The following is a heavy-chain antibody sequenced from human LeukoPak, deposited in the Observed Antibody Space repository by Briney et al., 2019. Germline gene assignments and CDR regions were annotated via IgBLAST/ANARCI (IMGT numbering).Heavy chain of an antibody. CDR2: IYSGGST. Sequence: GGSLRLSCAASGFTVSSNYMSWVRQAPGRGLEWVSVIYSGGSTYYADSVKGRFTISRDNSKNALFLQMNSLRAGDTAVYYCARGTVTMVDYWGQGTLVTVSS. J-gene: IGHJ4*02. D-gene: IGHD3-10*01. V-gene: IGHV3-66*01. CDR1: GFTVSSNY. CDR3: ARGTVTMVDY.